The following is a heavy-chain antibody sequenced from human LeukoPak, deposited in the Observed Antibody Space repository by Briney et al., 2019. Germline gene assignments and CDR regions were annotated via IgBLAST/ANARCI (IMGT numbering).Heavy chain of an antibody. CDR1: GFTFSSYV. CDR3: AKDSPRTKNPGTVSGP. D-gene: IGHD6-19*01. CDR2: ISGSGGST. V-gene: IGHV3-23*01. J-gene: IGHJ5*02. Sequence: PGGSLRLSCAASGFTFSSYVMSWVRQAPGKGLEWVSIISGSGGSTYYADSVKGRFTVSRDNSKNTPYLQMSSLRAEDTAVYYCAKDSPRTKNPGTVSGPWGQGTLVTVSS.